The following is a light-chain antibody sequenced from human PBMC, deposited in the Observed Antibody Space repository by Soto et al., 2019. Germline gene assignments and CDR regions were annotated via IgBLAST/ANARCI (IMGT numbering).Light chain of an antibody. V-gene: IGKV3-11*01. CDR3: QQRSNWPPSIT. Sequence: EVVLTQSPATLSLSPGERATLSCRASQSVGSFLAWYQQKPGQAPRLLIYDASNRATGIPARFSGSGSGTDFTLPISSLQPEDFAVYYCQQRSNWPPSITFGQGTRLEIK. J-gene: IGKJ5*01. CDR2: DAS. CDR1: QSVGSF.